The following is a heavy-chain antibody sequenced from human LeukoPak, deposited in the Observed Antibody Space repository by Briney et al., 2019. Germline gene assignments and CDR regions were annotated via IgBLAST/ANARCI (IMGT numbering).Heavy chain of an antibody. CDR2: IKSDGSIA. D-gene: IGHD3-22*01. V-gene: IGHV3-74*01. CDR1: GFTFSDYW. J-gene: IGHJ4*02. Sequence: PGGSLRLSCAASGFTFSDYWMSWVRQAPGKGLVWVSRIKSDGSIATYADSVKGRFSISRDNSKNTLYLQMNSLRAEDTAVYYCAKDSSFDSSGFIFDYWGQGTLVTVSS. CDR3: AKDSSFDSSGFIFDY.